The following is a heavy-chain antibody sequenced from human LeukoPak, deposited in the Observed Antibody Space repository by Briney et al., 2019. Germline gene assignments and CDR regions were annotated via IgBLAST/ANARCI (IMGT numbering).Heavy chain of an antibody. CDR2: ISYDGSNK. CDR1: GITLSNYG. Sequence: PGGSLRLSCAVSGITLSNYGMSWVRQAPGKGLEWVAVISYDGSNKYYADSVKGRFTISRDNSKNTLYLQMNSLRAEDTAVYYCARDLDYGDYGGKYYGMDVWGQGTTVTVSS. CDR3: ARDLDYGDYGGKYYGMDV. J-gene: IGHJ6*02. V-gene: IGHV3-30*03. D-gene: IGHD4-17*01.